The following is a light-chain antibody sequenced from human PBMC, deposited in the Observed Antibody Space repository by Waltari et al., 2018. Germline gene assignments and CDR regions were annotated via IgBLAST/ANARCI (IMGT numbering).Light chain of an antibody. CDR2: DVS. CDR1: SSDVGGYNY. V-gene: IGLV2-14*03. J-gene: IGLJ1*01. Sequence: QSALTQPASVSGSPGQSITISCTGTSSDVGGYNYVSWYQQHPGKAPKLRIYDVSKRPSGVSNRVSGSKSGNTASLTISGLQAEDEADYYCSSYTSSSTPYVFGTGTKVTVL. CDR3: SSYTSSSTPYV.